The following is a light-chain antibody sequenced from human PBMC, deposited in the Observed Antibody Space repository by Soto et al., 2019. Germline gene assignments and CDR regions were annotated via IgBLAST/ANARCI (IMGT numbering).Light chain of an antibody. J-gene: IGKJ4*01. V-gene: IGKV1-33*01. CDR1: QDITKS. CDR2: DAS. CDR3: QQFDNLPLT. Sequence: DIQMTQSPSSLSASVGDRVTITCQASQDITKSLNWYQQKPGKAPKVLIYDASRLDTGVPSRFSGSGSGTYFTLTISSLQPEDIATYYWQQFDNLPLTFGGGTKVEI.